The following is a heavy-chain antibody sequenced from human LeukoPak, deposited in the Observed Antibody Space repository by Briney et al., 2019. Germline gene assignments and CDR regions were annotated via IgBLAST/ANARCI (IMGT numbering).Heavy chain of an antibody. CDR2: INDSGRI. V-gene: IGHV4-34*01. CDR3: ARRWNYGRNYYIDV. CDR1: GGSFSNYY. J-gene: IGHJ6*03. Sequence: SETLSLTCAVYGGSFSNYYWSWIRQPPGKGLEWIGEINDSGRINYNPSLMRRVTVSVDTSKNQFSLRLTSVTATDTAVYYCARRWNYGRNYYIDVWGNGATVSVSS. D-gene: IGHD1-7*01.